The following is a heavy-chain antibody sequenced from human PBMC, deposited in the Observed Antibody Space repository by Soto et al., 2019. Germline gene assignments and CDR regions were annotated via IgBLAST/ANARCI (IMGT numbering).Heavy chain of an antibody. CDR1: GFTFSRYW. V-gene: IGHV3-74*01. CDR3: ARDDNPDY. D-gene: IGHD1-20*01. CDR2: TNGDGSST. Sequence: EVQLVESGGGLVQPGGSLRLSCAASGFTFSRYWMHWVRHPPGNGLVWVSRTNGDGSSTNYADSVKGRFTISRDNAKNTLYLQMNSRRAEDTAVYYCARDDNPDYWGQGTLVTVSS. J-gene: IGHJ4*02.